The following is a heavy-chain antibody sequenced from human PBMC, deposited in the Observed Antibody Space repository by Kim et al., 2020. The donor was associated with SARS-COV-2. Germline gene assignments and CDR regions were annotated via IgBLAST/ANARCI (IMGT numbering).Heavy chain of an antibody. V-gene: IGHV3-48*02. CDR3: ARDQDSSSWDNWFDP. Sequence: GGSLRLSCAASGFTFSSYSMNWVRQAPGKGLEWVSYISSSSSTIYYADSVKGRFTISRDNAKNSLYLQMNSLRDEDTAVYYCARDQDSSSWDNWFDPWGQGTLVTVSS. CDR2: ISSSSSTI. CDR1: GFTFSSYS. D-gene: IGHD6-13*01. J-gene: IGHJ5*02.